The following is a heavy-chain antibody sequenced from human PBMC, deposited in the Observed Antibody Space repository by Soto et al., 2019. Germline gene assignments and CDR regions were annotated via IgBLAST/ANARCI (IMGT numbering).Heavy chain of an antibody. J-gene: IGHJ6*02. V-gene: IGHV1-46*04. CDR1: GYTFTSYY. Sequence: QVQLVQYGAEVKKPGASVNVSCKASGYTFTSYYMHWVRLAPGQGLEWMGIINPDGGGTSYAQQLQGRVIMTRDTSTSTVYMEMSSLRSVDTAVYYCAVGGNYLSMDVWGQGTTVTVSS. D-gene: IGHD4-4*01. CDR2: INPDGGGT. CDR3: AVGGNYLSMDV.